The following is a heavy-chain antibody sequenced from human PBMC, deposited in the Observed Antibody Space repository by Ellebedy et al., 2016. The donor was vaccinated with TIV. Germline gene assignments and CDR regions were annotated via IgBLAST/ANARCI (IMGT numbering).Heavy chain of an antibody. Sequence: GGSLRLXXAASGFTFTSSAMSWVRQAPGKGLEWVSGISGTAASTYYADSVKGRFIISRDFSKNTLYLQMNSLRAEDTARYYCVKDLGFTVTGSLDHWGQGTVVTVSS. CDR3: VKDLGFTVTGSLDH. CDR1: GFTFTSSA. J-gene: IGHJ5*02. D-gene: IGHD3-9*01. V-gene: IGHV3-23*01. CDR2: ISGTAAST.